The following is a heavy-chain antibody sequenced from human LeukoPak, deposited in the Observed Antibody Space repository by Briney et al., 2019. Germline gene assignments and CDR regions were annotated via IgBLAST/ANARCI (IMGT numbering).Heavy chain of an antibody. CDR3: ARALLGGYDDQTPYYYYYYMDV. V-gene: IGHV1-18*01. D-gene: IGHD5-12*01. J-gene: IGHJ6*03. CDR1: GYTFTSYG. CDR2: ISAYNGNT. Sequence: ASVKVSCKASGYTFTSYGISWVRQAPGQGLEWMGWISAYNGNTNYAQKFQGRVTMTTDTSTSTAYMELRSLRSEDTAVYYCARALLGGYDDQTPYYYYYYMDVWGKGTTVTVSS.